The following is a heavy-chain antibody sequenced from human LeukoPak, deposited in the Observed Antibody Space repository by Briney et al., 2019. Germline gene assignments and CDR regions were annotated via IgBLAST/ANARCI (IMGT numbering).Heavy chain of an antibody. CDR3: ARGRSSGYSYWYFDL. Sequence: ASVKVSCKASGYTFTSYYMHWVRQAPGQGLEWMGIINPSGGSTSYAQKFQGRVTMTRDTSTSTVYMELSSLRSEDTAVYYCARGRSSGYSYWYFDLWGRGTLVTVSS. V-gene: IGHV1-46*01. CDR2: INPSGGST. J-gene: IGHJ2*01. CDR1: GYTFTSYY. D-gene: IGHD3-22*01.